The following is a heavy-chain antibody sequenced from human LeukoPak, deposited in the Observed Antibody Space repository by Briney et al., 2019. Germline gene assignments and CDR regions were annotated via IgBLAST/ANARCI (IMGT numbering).Heavy chain of an antibody. Sequence: SETLSLTCTVSGGCINSVYWSWIRQPPGRGLEWIAYIYYSGTTSYNPSLKSRVTISVDTSKNQFSLKLTSVAAADTAEYYCASQHWGSYYFDYGGQGTLVTVSS. V-gene: IGHV4-59*01. CDR1: GGCINSVY. D-gene: IGHD7-27*01. CDR2: IYYSGTT. CDR3: ASQHWGSYYFDY. J-gene: IGHJ4*02.